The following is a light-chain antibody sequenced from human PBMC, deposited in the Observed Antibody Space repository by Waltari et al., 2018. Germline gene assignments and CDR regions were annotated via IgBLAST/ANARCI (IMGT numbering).Light chain of an antibody. Sequence: QSALTQPASVSGSPGQSITISCTGTSNDVGSYNLVSWYQQRPGKAPKFIIYEGNRPPSGLASPFSGSKSGNTASLTISGLQAEDEADYFCCSYAGVTTFYVFGTGTRVTVL. CDR3: CSYAGVTTFYV. J-gene: IGLJ1*01. CDR1: SNDVGSYNL. CDR2: EGN. V-gene: IGLV2-23*03.